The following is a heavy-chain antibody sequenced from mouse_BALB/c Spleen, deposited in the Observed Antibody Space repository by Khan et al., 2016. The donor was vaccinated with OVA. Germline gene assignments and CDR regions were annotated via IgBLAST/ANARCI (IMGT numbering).Heavy chain of an antibody. CDR2: ISSAGDYT. J-gene: IGHJ3*01. D-gene: IGHD4-1*01. Sequence: EVQVVESGGDLVKPGGSLKLSCAASGFTFSSYSMSWVRQTPDKRLEWVATISSAGDYTYYPDSVKGRFTISRDNAKNTLYLQMSSLKSEDTAMYYGGSHITGSFAYWGQGTLVTVSA. V-gene: IGHV5-6*01. CDR1: GFTFSSYS. CDR3: GSHITGSFAY.